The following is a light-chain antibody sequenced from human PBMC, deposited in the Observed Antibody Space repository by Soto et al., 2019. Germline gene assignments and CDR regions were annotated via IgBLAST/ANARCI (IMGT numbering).Light chain of an antibody. CDR1: PGINRW. CDR2: EAS. Sequence: DSQMTQSPSSVSASVGDRVTITCRASPGINRWLAWYQQIPGKAPKLLIYEASRLQSGGPSRFSGSGSGTDFTLTISNLQPEDFATYYCQQANSFPLTFGGGTKVEIK. V-gene: IGKV1D-12*01. J-gene: IGKJ4*01. CDR3: QQANSFPLT.